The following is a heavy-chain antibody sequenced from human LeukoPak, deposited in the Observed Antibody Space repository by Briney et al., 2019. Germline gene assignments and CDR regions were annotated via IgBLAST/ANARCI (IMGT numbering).Heavy chain of an antibody. Sequence: GGSLRLSCAASGFTFSSYSMNWVRQAPGKGLEWVAFIRYDGSEKYYANSVKGRFIISRDNSENTLYLQLNNLRAEDTAVYYCARADCSSTSCYEFDHWGQGTLVIVSS. J-gene: IGHJ4*02. CDR3: ARADCSSTSCYEFDH. V-gene: IGHV3-30*02. CDR2: IRYDGSEK. D-gene: IGHD2-2*01. CDR1: GFTFSSYS.